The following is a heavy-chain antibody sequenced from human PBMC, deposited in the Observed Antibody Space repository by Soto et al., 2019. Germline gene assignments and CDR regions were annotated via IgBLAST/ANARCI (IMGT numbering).Heavy chain of an antibody. J-gene: IGHJ5*02. Sequence: QVLLVESGGGVVQPGRSLRLSCAASGFTFSSYGMHWVRQAPGKGLEWVAVIYYDGSNKYYADSVKGRFTISRDNSKNMLYLQMNSLRAADTAVYYCARGHGVATTMGWFDPWGQGTPVTVSS. D-gene: IGHD5-12*01. V-gene: IGHV3-33*01. CDR3: ARGHGVATTMGWFDP. CDR1: GFTFSSYG. CDR2: IYYDGSNK.